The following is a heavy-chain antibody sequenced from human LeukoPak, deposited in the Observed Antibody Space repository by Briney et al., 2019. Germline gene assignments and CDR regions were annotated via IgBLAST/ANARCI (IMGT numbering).Heavy chain of an antibody. CDR1: GGSISSSNW. V-gene: IGHV4-4*02. D-gene: IGHD3-10*01. CDR2: IYHSGST. J-gene: IGHJ5*02. Sequence: SETLSLTCAVSGGSISSSNWWSWVRQPPGKGLEWIGEIYHSGSTNYNPSLKSRVTISVDKSKNQFSLKLSSVTAADTAVYYCASSMVRGVISWFDPWGQGTLVTVSS. CDR3: ASSMVRGVISWFDP.